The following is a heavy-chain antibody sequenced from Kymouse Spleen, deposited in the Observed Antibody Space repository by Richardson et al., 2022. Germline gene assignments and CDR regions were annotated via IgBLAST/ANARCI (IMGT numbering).Heavy chain of an antibody. CDR2: ISYDGSNK. CDR3: AKDRDTMVRGVWYYGMDV. CDR1: GFTFSSYG. Sequence: QVQLVESGGGVVQPGRSLRLSCAASGFTFSSYGMHWVRQAPGKGLEWVAVISYDGSNKYYADSVKGRFTISRDNSKNTLYLQMNSLRAEDTAVYYCAKDRDTMVRGVWYYGMDVWGQGTTVTVSS. V-gene: IGHV3-30*18. D-gene: IGHD3-10*01. J-gene: IGHJ6*02.